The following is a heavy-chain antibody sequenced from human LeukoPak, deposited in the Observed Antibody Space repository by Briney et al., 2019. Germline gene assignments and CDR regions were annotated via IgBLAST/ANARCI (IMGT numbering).Heavy chain of an antibody. J-gene: IGHJ5*02. CDR1: GFTFSSYA. CDR2: ISSSGSTI. Sequence: GGSLRLSCAASGFTFSSYAMSWVRQAPGKGLEWVSYISSSGSTIYYADSVKGRFTISRDNAKNSLFLQMNSLRAEDTAVYYCAREGSTTVAFHRWGQGTLVTVSS. V-gene: IGHV3-48*01. CDR3: AREGSTTVAFHR. D-gene: IGHD4-23*01.